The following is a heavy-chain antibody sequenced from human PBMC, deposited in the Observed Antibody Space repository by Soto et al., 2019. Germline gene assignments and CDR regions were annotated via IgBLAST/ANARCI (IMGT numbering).Heavy chain of an antibody. D-gene: IGHD2-15*01. CDR3: ATTKDIVVVVAATPSDY. CDR2: ISGSGGST. J-gene: IGHJ4*02. V-gene: IGHV3-23*01. Sequence: GGSLRPSCAASGFTFSSYAMSWVRQAPGKGLEWVSAISGSGGSTYYADSVKGRFTISRDNSKNTLYLQMNSLRAEDTAVYYCATTKDIVVVVAATPSDYWGQGTLVTVSS. CDR1: GFTFSSYA.